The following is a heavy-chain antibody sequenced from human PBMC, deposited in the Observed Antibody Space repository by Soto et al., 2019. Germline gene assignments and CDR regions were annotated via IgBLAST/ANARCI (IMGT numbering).Heavy chain of an antibody. D-gene: IGHD6-19*01. CDR3: ARDVGSEPGWYRDY. CDR2: INHSGST. V-gene: IGHV4-34*01. J-gene: IGHJ4*02. CDR1: GGSFSGYY. Sequence: PSETLSLTCAVYGGSFSGYYWSWIRQPPGKGLEWIGEINHSGSTNYNPSLKSRVTISVDTSKNQFSLKLSSVTAADTAVYYCARDVGSEPGWYRDYWGQGTLVTVSS.